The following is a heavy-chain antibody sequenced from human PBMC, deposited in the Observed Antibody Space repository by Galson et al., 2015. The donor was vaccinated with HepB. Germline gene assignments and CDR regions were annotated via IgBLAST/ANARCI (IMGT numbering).Heavy chain of an antibody. V-gene: IGHV1-69*13. Sequence: SVKVSCKASGGTFSSYAISWVRQAPGQGLEWMGGIIPIFGTANYAQKFQGRVTITADESTSTAYMELSSLRSEDTAVYYCARLWNGVELLQDYWGQGTLVTVSS. CDR2: IIPIFGTA. J-gene: IGHJ4*02. D-gene: IGHD2-15*01. CDR1: GGTFSSYA. CDR3: ARLWNGVELLQDY.